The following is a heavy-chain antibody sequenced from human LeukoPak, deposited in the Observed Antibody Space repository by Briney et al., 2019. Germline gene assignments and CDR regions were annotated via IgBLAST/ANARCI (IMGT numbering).Heavy chain of an antibody. V-gene: IGHV3-74*01. D-gene: IGHD7-27*01. Sequence: GGSLRLSCAASGFTFSNYWMHWVRQVPGKGLVWVSRINGDGTSTSYADSVKGRFTISRDNAKNTLYLQMNRLRAEDTAVYYCARVGGNWGSPFDYWGQGTLVTVSS. CDR2: INGDGTST. CDR3: ARVGGNWGSPFDY. J-gene: IGHJ4*02. CDR1: GFTFSNYW.